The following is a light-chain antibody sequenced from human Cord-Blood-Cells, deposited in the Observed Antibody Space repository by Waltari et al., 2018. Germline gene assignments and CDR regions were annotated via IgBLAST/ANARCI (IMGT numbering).Light chain of an antibody. V-gene: IGLV2-14*01. CDR1: SSDVGGYNY. CDR2: DVS. CDR3: SSYTSSSTNYV. Sequence: QSALTQPASASASPGQPITISCTRSSSDVGGYNYVSWYQQHPGKAPKLMIYDVSTRPSGVSNRFSGSKSGNTASLTISGVQAEDEADYYCSSYTSSSTNYVFGTGTKVTVL. J-gene: IGLJ1*01.